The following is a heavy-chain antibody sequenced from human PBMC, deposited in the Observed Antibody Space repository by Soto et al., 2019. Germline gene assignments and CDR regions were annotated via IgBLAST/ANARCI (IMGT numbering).Heavy chain of an antibody. CDR2: IYYSGST. D-gene: IGHD6-6*01. V-gene: IGHV4-59*01. Sequence: SETLSLTCTVSGGSISSYYWSWIRQPPGKGLEWIGYIYYSGSTSYNPSLKSRVTISVDTSKNQFSLKLSSVTAADTAVYYCARGGSSSSVDYYYYMDVRAKRTTVTVSS. CDR3: ARGGSSSSVDYYYYMDV. J-gene: IGHJ6*03. CDR1: GGSISSYY.